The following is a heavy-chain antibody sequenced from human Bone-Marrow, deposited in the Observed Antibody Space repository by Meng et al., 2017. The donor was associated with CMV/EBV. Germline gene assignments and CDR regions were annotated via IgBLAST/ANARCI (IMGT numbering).Heavy chain of an antibody. J-gene: IGHJ6*02. V-gene: IGHV1-2*02. CDR3: ARDIGVRIAARLIYYYGMDV. D-gene: IGHD6-6*01. CDR1: GYTFTGYY. CDR2: INPDSGGT. Sequence: ASVKVSCKASGYTFTGYYMHWVRQAPGQGLEWMGWINPDSGGTNYAQNFQGRVTMTRDTSISTAYMELSRLRSDDTAVYYCARDIGVRIAARLIYYYGMDVWGQGTTVTVSS.